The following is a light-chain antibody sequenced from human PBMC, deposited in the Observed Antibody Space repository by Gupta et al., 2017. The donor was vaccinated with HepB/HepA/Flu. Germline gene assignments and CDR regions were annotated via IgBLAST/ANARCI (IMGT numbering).Light chain of an antibody. CDR2: AAF. CDR1: QGINNF. V-gene: IGKV1-9*01. CDR3: QQSEAYPVT. Sequence: DIQLTPSPSFLSASVGDRVTISCRASQGINNFLAWYQQKPGKAPNLLIYAAFTLQRGVPSRFSGSASGTEFTLTISSLQPEDFATYYCQQSEAYPVTFGQGTRL. J-gene: IGKJ5*01.